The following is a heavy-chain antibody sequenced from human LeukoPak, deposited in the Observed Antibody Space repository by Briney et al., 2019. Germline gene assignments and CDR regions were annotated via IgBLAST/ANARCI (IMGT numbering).Heavy chain of an antibody. CDR1: GGSFSGYY. J-gene: IGHJ4*02. V-gene: IGHV4-34*01. Sequence: SETLSLTCAVYGGSFSGYYWSWIRQPPGRGLEWIGEINHSGSTNYNPSLKSRVTISVDTSKNQFSLKLSSVTAADTAVYYCARVRGVSGPWGQGTLVTDSS. CDR3: ARVRGVSGP. CDR2: INHSGST. D-gene: IGHD3-10*01.